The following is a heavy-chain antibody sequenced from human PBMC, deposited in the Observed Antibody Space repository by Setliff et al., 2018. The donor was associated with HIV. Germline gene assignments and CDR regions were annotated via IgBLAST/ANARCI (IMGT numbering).Heavy chain of an antibody. J-gene: IGHJ3*01. Sequence: LRLSCVASGFTFSTYAINWVRLPPGKGLEWVSSISGSGFAYYADSVKGRFIISRDNSKNTLFLQMDSLRAEDTALYYCAKQRYYDGNDGFDVWGQGTMVTVSS. CDR3: AKQRYYDGNDGFDV. CDR1: GFTFSTYA. V-gene: IGHV3-23*01. D-gene: IGHD3-3*01. CDR2: ISGSGFA.